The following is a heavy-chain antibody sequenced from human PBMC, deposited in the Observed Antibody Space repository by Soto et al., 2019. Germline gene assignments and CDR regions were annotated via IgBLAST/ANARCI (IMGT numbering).Heavy chain of an antibody. V-gene: IGHV3-30*18. CDR3: AKDLYLNYDVWSGHDY. D-gene: IGHD3-3*01. CDR1: GFTFSSYG. J-gene: IGHJ4*02. Sequence: GGSLRLSCAASGFTFSSYGMHWVRQAPGKGLEWVAVISYDGSNKYYADSVKGRFNVSRVNSKNTLYLQMNSLRAEDTAVYYCAKDLYLNYDVWSGHDYWGQGTLVTVSS. CDR2: ISYDGSNK.